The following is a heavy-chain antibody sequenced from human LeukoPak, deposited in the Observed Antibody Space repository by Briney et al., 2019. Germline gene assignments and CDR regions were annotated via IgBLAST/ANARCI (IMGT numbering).Heavy chain of an antibody. CDR3: AREVSRWPYYFDY. CDR2: NGNT. J-gene: IGHJ4*02. V-gene: IGHV4-61*01. Sequence: SETLSLTCTVSGDSVSSGSHHWSWIRQAPGKGLEWIGHNGNTEYNPSLKSRVTISIDTSKNQFSLKLSSVTAADTAVYYCAREVSRWPYYFDYWGQGTLVTVSS. CDR1: GDSVSSGSHH. D-gene: IGHD4-23*01.